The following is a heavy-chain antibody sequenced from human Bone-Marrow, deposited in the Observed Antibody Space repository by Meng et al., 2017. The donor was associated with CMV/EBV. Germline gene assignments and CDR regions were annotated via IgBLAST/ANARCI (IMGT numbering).Heavy chain of an antibody. D-gene: IGHD3-22*01. J-gene: IGHJ4*02. CDR3: ARLNNYSYDNSGYYSW. V-gene: IGHV3-7*01. CDR1: GFTFSSYW. Sequence: WGSLRLSCAASGFTFSSYWMTWVRQAPGKGLEWVANIKQDGSEKHSVDSVKGRFTISRDNAKNSLYLQMNSLRADHTAVYYCARLNNYSYDNSGYYSWWGQGTLVTVSS. CDR2: IKQDGSEK.